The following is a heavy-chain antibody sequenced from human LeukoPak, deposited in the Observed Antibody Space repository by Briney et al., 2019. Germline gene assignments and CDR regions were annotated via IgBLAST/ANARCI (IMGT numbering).Heavy chain of an antibody. CDR3: ARDDSSGSYSRKFDY. V-gene: IGHV1-2*04. Sequence: ASVKVSCKASGYTFTGYYMHWVRQAPGQGLEWMGWINPNSGGTNYAQKFQGWVTMTRDTSISTAYMELSSLRSEDTAVYYCARDDSSGSYSRKFDYWGQGTLVTVSS. D-gene: IGHD1-26*01. CDR2: INPNSGGT. CDR1: GYTFTGYY. J-gene: IGHJ4*02.